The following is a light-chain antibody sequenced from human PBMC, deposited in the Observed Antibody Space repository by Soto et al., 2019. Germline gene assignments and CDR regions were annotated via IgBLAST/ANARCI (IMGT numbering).Light chain of an antibody. J-gene: IGKJ2*01. CDR3: QQCSNWPPEYT. CDR1: DSVSRV. CDR2: DVS. V-gene: IGKV3-11*01. Sequence: VLTPAPATLSLAPGARVSLCSRESDSVSRVLAWLQQKRGEARRLLFYDVSTRAAGTPARFSGSGSGTDFTLTISSLEPEEFAVYYCQQCSNWPPEYTFGQGTKLEIK.